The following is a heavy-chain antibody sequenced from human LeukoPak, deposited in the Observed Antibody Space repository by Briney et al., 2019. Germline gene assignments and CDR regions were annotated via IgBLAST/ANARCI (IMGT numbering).Heavy chain of an antibody. Sequence: PSETLSLTCTVSGGSISSSSYYWGWIRQPPGKGLEWIGSIYYSGSTYYNPSLKSRVTISVDTSKNQFSLKLSSVTAADTAVYYCARHLVVPAAIGWFDPWGQGTLVTVSS. D-gene: IGHD2-2*01. CDR1: GGSISSSSYY. CDR2: IYYSGST. J-gene: IGHJ5*02. CDR3: ARHLVVPAAIGWFDP. V-gene: IGHV4-39*01.